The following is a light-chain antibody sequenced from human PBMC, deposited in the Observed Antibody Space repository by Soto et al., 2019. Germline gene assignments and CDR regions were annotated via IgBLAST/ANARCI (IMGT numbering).Light chain of an antibody. V-gene: IGKV1-39*01. CDR3: QQSYNTFPI. Sequence: DIPLTQSPSSLSASVGDRVTITCRASQSINTFLNWYQHKPGNAPRLLIYAASNLQGGVPSRFSDSGSGTDFTLTIGSLLPEDFATYYCQQSYNTFPIFGGGTKVEIK. J-gene: IGKJ4*01. CDR2: AAS. CDR1: QSINTF.